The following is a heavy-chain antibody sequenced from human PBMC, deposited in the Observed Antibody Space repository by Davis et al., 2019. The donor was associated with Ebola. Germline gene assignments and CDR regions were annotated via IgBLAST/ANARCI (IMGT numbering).Heavy chain of an antibody. CDR1: GFTFSSYA. CDR3: AKVLSSGWYYYFDY. D-gene: IGHD6-19*01. Sequence: GESLKIFCAASGFTFSSYAMSWVSEALGKGLEWVSAISGSGGSTYYADSVKGRFTISRDNSKNTLYLQMNSLRAEDTAVYYCAKVLSSGWYYYFDYWGQGTLVTVSS. CDR2: ISGSGGST. V-gene: IGHV3-23*01. J-gene: IGHJ4*02.